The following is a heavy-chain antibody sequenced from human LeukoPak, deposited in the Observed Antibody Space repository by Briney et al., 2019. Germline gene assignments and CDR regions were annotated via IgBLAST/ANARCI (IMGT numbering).Heavy chain of an antibody. V-gene: IGHV3-30*03. J-gene: IGHJ3*02. CDR3: ARKGRGAFDI. CDR1: GFTFSSYG. D-gene: IGHD5-12*01. Sequence: PGRSLRLSCAASGFTFSSYGMHWVRQAPGKGLEWVAVISYDGSNKYYADSVKGRFTISRDNSKNTLYLQMNSLRAEDTAVYYCARKGRGAFDIWGQGAMVTVSS. CDR2: ISYDGSNK.